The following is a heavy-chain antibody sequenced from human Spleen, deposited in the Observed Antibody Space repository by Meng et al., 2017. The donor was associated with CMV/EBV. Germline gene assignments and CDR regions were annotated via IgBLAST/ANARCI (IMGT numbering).Heavy chain of an antibody. CDR3: ARLGSYTYYYYGMDV. CDR2: IYSGGSAT. D-gene: IGHD1-26*01. CDR1: GFVFRNDA. J-gene: IGHJ6*02. Sequence: SCAASGFVFRNDAMTWVRQAPGKALEWVSVIYSGGSATHHADSVKGRFNISRDNSKNMVYLHMNSLRADDTARYYCARLGSYTYYYYGMDVWGQGTTVTVSS. V-gene: IGHV3-23*03.